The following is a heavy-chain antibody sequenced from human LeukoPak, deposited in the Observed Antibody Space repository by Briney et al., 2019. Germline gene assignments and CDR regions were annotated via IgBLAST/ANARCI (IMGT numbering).Heavy chain of an antibody. CDR1: GFTFDDYC. CDR3: ARFGVSYGSGSSPHWYFDL. V-gene: IGHV3-13*01. J-gene: IGHJ2*01. CDR2: IGTSGDT. Sequence: RPGGSLRLSRAASGFTFDDYCMSWVRQATGKGLEWVSAIGTSGDTYYPGSVKDRFTISRENAKTSLYLQMNSLRAGDTAVYYCARFGVSYGSGSSPHWYFDLWGRGTLVTVSS. D-gene: IGHD3-10*01.